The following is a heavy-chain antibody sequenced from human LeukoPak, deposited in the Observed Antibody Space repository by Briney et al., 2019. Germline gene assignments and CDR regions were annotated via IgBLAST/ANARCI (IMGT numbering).Heavy chain of an antibody. D-gene: IGHD3-10*01. J-gene: IGHJ5*02. Sequence: SDTLSLTCAVSGYSISSSNWWGWIRQPPGKGLEWIEYIYYSGSTYYNPSLKSRVTMSVDTSKNQFSLKLSSVTAVDTAVYYCARTRVRGVFDPWGQGTLVTVSS. CDR2: IYYSGST. CDR1: GYSISSSNW. CDR3: ARTRVRGVFDP. V-gene: IGHV4-28*01.